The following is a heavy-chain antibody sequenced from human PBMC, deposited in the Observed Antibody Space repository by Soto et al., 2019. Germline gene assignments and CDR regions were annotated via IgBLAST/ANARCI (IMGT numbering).Heavy chain of an antibody. D-gene: IGHD2-15*01. CDR3: AREGVVVVAAKGYFDY. CDR2: IYTSGST. CDR1: GGSISSYY. Sequence: KPSETLSLTCTVSGGSISSYYWSWIRQPAGKGLEWIGRIYTSGSTNYNPSLKSRVTMSVDTSKNQFSLKLSSVTAADTAVYYCAREGVVVVAAKGYFDYWGQGTLVTVSS. J-gene: IGHJ4*02. V-gene: IGHV4-4*07.